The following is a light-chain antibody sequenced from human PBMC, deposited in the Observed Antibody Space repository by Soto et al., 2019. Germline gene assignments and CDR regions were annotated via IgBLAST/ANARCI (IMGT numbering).Light chain of an antibody. V-gene: IGKV3-20*01. CDR3: QQYGSSPSIT. CDR2: GAS. CDR1: QTVRNNY. Sequence: EFVLTQSPGTLSLSPGERASLSCRASQTVRNNYLSWYQQRPGQAPRLLIYGASSRATGIPDRFIGSGSGTDFTLIISKLEPEDFAVYYCQQYGSSPSITFGQGTRLEIK. J-gene: IGKJ5*01.